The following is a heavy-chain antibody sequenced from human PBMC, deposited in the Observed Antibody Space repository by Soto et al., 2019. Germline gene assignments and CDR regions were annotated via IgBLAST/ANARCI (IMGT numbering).Heavy chain of an antibody. J-gene: IGHJ6*02. D-gene: IGHD2-2*02. CDR3: ASGAASSTSCYTDDAYGMDV. V-gene: IGHV1-3*01. CDR2: IHAGNGNT. Sequence: ASVKVSCKASGYTFTTYSMHWVRQAPGQRLEWMGWIHAGNGNTEHSQKFQGRVTITRDTSASTAYLELGSLRSEDTAVYQCASGAASSTSCYTDDAYGMDVWGQGTAVTVSS. CDR1: GYTFTTYS.